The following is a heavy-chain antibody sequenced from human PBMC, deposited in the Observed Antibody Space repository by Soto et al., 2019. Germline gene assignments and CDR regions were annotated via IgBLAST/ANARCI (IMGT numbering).Heavy chain of an antibody. CDR1: GGTFSSYA. J-gene: IGHJ5*02. D-gene: IGHD3-3*01. CDR2: IIPIFGTA. V-gene: IGHV1-69*13. Sequence: ASVKVSCKAFGGTFSSYAISWVRQAPGQGLEWMGGIIPIFGTANYAQKFQGRVTITADESTSTAYMELSSLRSEDTAVYYCASALRFLEWLFWPSWGQGTLVTVSS. CDR3: ASALRFLEWLFWPS.